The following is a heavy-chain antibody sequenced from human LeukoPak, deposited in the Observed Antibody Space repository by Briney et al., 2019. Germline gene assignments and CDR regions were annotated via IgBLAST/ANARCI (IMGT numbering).Heavy chain of an antibody. CDR2: ISSSSSYI. D-gene: IGHD3-22*01. V-gene: IGHV3-21*01. J-gene: IGHJ3*02. CDR1: GFTFSSYS. CDR3: ARHSGSTSFDI. Sequence: GGSLRLSCAASGFTFSSYSMNWVRQAPGKGLEWASSISSSSSYIYYADSVKGRFTISRDNAKNSLYLQMNSLRAEDTAVYYCARHSGSTSFDIWGQGTMVTVSS.